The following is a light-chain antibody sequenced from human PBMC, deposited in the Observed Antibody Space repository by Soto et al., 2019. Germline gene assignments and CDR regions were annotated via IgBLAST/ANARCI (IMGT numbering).Light chain of an antibody. CDR2: DAS. V-gene: IGKV1-5*01. Sequence: DIQMTQSPSTLSASVGDRVTITCRASQSISSWLAWYQQKPGKAPKLLIYDASSLESGVPSRFSGSGSVTEFTLTISSLQPDDFATYHCQQYNSYSYTFGQGTKLEIK. CDR1: QSISSW. J-gene: IGKJ2*01. CDR3: QQYNSYSYT.